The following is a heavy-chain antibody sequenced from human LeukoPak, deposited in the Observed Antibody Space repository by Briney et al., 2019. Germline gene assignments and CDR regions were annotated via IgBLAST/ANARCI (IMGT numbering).Heavy chain of an antibody. CDR2: INTNTGNP. CDR3: ARGRESIFGVVINPETDDY. CDR1: GYIFTSYF. D-gene: IGHD3-3*01. J-gene: IGHJ4*02. Sequence: ASVKVSCKASGYIFTSYFMHWVRQAPGQGLEWMGWINTNTGNPTYAQGFTGRFVFSLDTSVSTAYLQISSLKAEDTAVYYCARGRESIFGVVINPETDDYWGQGTLVTVSS. V-gene: IGHV7-4-1*02.